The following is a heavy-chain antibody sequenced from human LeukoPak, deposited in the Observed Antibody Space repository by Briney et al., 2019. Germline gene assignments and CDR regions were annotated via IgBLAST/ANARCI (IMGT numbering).Heavy chain of an antibody. D-gene: IGHD6-19*01. CDR3: AKSVAGTGDPVDY. V-gene: IGHV3-23*01. Sequence: GESLRLSCAASGFTFSRYAMNWVRRAPGKGLAWVSNISGRGGSTYYADSVEGRFTISRDNSKNKLFLQMNSLRAEDTAVYFCAKSVAGTGDPVDYWGQGTLVIVSA. CDR1: GFTFSRYA. J-gene: IGHJ4*02. CDR2: ISGRGGST.